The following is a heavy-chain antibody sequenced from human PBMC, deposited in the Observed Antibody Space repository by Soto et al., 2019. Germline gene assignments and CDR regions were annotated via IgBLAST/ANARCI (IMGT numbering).Heavy chain of an antibody. Sequence: SETLSLTCAVSGGSISSSNWWSWVRQPPGKGLEWIGEIYHSGSSNYNPSLKSRVTISVDKSKNQFSLKLSSVTAADTAVYYCARGDIVLGPAAIDYYYYGMDVWGQGTTVTVSS. V-gene: IGHV4-4*02. CDR2: IYHSGSS. D-gene: IGHD2-2*02. CDR1: GGSISSSNW. CDR3: ARGDIVLGPAAIDYYYYGMDV. J-gene: IGHJ6*02.